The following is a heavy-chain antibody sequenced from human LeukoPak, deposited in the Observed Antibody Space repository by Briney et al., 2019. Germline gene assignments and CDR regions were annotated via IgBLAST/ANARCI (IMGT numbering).Heavy chain of an antibody. CDR1: GFTFRSCG. CDR2: ISYGESNK. J-gene: IGHJ4*02. Sequence: GGSLRLSCGAWGFTFRSCGVHCVRQSPGKGGEGVAVISYGESNKYYGDCVKGRFTIYRDNSKNTLYLQMNSLRAEDTAVYYCAKDSLGGALIVVVVTPDYWGQGTLVTVSS. D-gene: IGHD2-15*01. CDR3: AKDSLGGALIVVVVTPDY. V-gene: IGHV3-30*18.